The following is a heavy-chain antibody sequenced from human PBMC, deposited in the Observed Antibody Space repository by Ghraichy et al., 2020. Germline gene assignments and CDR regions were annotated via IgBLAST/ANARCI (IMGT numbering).Heavy chain of an antibody. V-gene: IGHV3-30*02. CDR1: GFTFGRYG. J-gene: IGHJ4*02. CDR2: IRDDGSD. Sequence: GGSLRLSCVASGFTFGRYGMHWVRQAPGKGLEWVAFIRDDGSDNCADSVKGRITVSRDNSESRLDLHMKSLRVEDTAVYYCAKDLYHSSGYRFFDFWGQGTLVTVSS. CDR3: AKDLYHSSGYRFFDF. D-gene: IGHD3-22*01.